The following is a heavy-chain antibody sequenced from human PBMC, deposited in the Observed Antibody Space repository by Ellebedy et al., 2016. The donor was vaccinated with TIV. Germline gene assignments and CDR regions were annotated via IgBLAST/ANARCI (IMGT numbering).Heavy chain of an antibody. CDR2: IWYDGSHK. V-gene: IGHV3-30*02. D-gene: IGHD4-17*01. CDR3: VKGAYPVPTVMAV. J-gene: IGHJ6*02. CDR1: GFKFNFYA. Sequence: GGSLRLSCAASGFKFNFYAMHWVRQAPGKGLEWVAFIWYDGSHKSHADSVKGRFTISRDDSKNTLYLQMNSLRVEDTAVYYCVKGAYPVPTVMAVWGQGATVTVSS.